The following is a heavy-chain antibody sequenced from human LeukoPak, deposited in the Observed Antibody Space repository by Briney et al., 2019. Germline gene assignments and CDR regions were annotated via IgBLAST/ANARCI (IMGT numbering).Heavy chain of an antibody. CDR2: ISSGSSYI. J-gene: IGHJ4*02. V-gene: IGHV3-21*01. CDR1: VFTFSSYS. CDR3: ARGAVDFWSGYYHSFDY. Sequence: PGGSLRLSCATSVFTFSSYSMNWVRQAPGKGLEGVSSISSGSSYIYYADSMKGRFTISRDKAKNSLYLQMNSLRAEATAVYYCARGAVDFWSGYYHSFDYWGQGTLVTVSS. D-gene: IGHD3-3*01.